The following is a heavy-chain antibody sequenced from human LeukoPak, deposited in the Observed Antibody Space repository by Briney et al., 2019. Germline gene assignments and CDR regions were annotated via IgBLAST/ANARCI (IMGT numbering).Heavy chain of an antibody. CDR1: GFTFSSYG. J-gene: IGHJ4*02. CDR2: ISYDGSNK. CDR3: ARDRALYDSRRGYYYTEDDY. D-gene: IGHD3-22*01. V-gene: IGHV3-30*03. Sequence: GRSLRLSCAASGFTFSSYGMHWVRQAPGKGLEWVAVISYDGSNKYYADSVKGRFTISRDNSKNTLYLQMNSLRADDTAVYYCARDRALYDSRRGYYYTEDDYWGQGTLVTVSS.